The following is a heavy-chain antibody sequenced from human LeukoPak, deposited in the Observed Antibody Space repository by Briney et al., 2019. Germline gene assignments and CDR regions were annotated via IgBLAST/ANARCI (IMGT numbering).Heavy chain of an antibody. CDR3: VKWTSNGDAFAI. CDR1: GFTFSSYW. D-gene: IGHD2-8*01. J-gene: IGHJ3*02. V-gene: IGHV3-74*01. CDR2: INSDGSIT. Sequence: PGGSLRLSCPTSGFTFSSYWRHWVRQVPGRGLVWVSRINSDGSITDYADSVKGRFTISSDNSRTTLYMQMNSLRAEDTAVYYCVKWTSNGDAFAIWSQRTMVTVSS.